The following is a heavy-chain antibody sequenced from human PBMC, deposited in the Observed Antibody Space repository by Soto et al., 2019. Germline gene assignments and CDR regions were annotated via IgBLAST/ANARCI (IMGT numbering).Heavy chain of an antibody. CDR1: GGSISSSSYY. V-gene: IGHV4-39*01. CDR2: IYYSGST. D-gene: IGHD1-26*01. J-gene: IGHJ4*02. CDR3: ARHYSESYRPYYFDY. Sequence: SETLSLTCTVSGGSISSSSYYWGWIRQPPGKGLEWIGSIYYSGSTYYNPSLKSRVTISVDTSKNQFSLKLSSVTAADTAVYYCARHYSESYRPYYFDYWGQGTLVTVSS.